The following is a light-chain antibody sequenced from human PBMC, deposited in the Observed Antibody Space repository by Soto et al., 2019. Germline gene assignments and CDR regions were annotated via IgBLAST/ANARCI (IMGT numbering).Light chain of an antibody. Sequence: EIVMMQSPANLSVSPGERATFSCRASQSVRSNLAWYQQKPGQAPRLLIYGASTRATGIPARFSGSGSETEFTITISSLQSEDFAVYYCQEYNNWPPACTFGQGTKLEIK. CDR1: QSVRSN. J-gene: IGKJ2*02. CDR3: QEYNNWPPACT. V-gene: IGKV3-15*01. CDR2: GAS.